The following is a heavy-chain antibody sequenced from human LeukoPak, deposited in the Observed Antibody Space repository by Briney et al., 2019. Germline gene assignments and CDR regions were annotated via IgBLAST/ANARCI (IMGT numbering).Heavy chain of an antibody. CDR3: ARRWGGWPNFDY. CDR2: VFFTGNT. CDR1: GGSMSGAY. Sequence: SETLSLTCTVSGGSMSGAYWSWIRQPPGKGLEWIGYVFFTGNTNYNPSLGSRLTISVDTSKNQFSLRLSSVTAADTAVYYCARRWGGWPNFDYWGQGTLVTVSS. J-gene: IGHJ4*02. V-gene: IGHV4-59*08. D-gene: IGHD6-19*01.